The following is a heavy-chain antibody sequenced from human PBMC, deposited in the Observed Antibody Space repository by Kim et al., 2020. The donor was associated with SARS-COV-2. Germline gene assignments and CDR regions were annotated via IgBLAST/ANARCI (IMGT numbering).Heavy chain of an antibody. CDR3: ARDDGFRSIDH. CDR2: IKPDGSLK. CDR1: GFAIGGYW. D-gene: IGHD6-25*01. V-gene: IGHV3-7*01. Sequence: GGSLRLSCAASGFAIGGYWMAWLRQFPGKGLEWVANIKPDGSLKFYVDSVEGRFTVSRENVKNSVYLQMNGLRPEDTDVYYCARDDGFRSIDHWGQGILV. J-gene: IGHJ4*02.